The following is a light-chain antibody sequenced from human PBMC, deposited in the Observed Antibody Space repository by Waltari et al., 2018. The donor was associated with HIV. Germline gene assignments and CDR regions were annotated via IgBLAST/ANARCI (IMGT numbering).Light chain of an antibody. Sequence: VMTQSPNSMLVSLGERATISCTSGRRVFSSYSQKNFVAWYQQKPGQPPKVLISWASTRECRVPDRFSGSGSGTDFTLTISSLQDEDVAVYYCQQYYISPYTFGQGTKVEIK. CDR2: WAS. V-gene: IGKV4-1*01. CDR3: QQYYISPYT. CDR1: RRVFSSYSQKNF. J-gene: IGKJ2*01.